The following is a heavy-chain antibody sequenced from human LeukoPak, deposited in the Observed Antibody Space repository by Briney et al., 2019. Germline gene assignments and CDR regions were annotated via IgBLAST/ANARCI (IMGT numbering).Heavy chain of an antibody. D-gene: IGHD2-15*01. V-gene: IGHV4-38-2*02. CDR3: ARRVVGATNYFDY. CDR1: GYFISSGYY. J-gene: IGHJ4*02. CDR2: IYHSGST. Sequence: SETLSLTCTVSGYFISSGYYWGWIRQPPGKGLEWIGSIYHSGSTYYNPSLKSRVNILVDTSKNQFSLKLNSVTAADTAVYHCARRVVGATNYFDYWGQGILVTVSS.